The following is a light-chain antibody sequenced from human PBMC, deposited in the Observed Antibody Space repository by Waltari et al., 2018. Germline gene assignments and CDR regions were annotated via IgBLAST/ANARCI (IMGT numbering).Light chain of an antibody. CDR3: QQYNNWPRT. J-gene: IGKJ1*01. V-gene: IGKV3-15*01. CDR1: QSVSSN. Sequence: EIVMKQSPATLSVSPGESATLSCRASQSVSSNLAWYQQKPGQAPRLLIYAASTRPTGIPARFSGSCSATEFTLTISSLQSEDFAVYYCQQYNNWPRTFGQGTKVEIK. CDR2: AAS.